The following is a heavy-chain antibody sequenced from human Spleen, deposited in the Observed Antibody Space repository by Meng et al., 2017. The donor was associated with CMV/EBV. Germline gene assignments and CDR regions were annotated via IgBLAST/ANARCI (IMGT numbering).Heavy chain of an antibody. CDR1: GYTFPRNG. CDR2: ITLNNFKR. CDR3: ARDLLSQNIGWFDS. J-gene: IGHJ5*01. D-gene: IGHD2-15*01. V-gene: IGHV1-18*01. Sequence: ASGYTFPRNGIRWERQAPGLGLEWRRGITLNNFKRGFVQKVQDRVTMTTDTLIRATYMELRSRRSDATADCHCARDLLSQNIGWFDSWGQGTLVTVSS.